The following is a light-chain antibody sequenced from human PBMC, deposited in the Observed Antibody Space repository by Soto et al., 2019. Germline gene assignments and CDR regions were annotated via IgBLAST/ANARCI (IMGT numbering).Light chain of an antibody. J-gene: IGKJ4*01. CDR3: QQYNSFPPT. V-gene: IGKV1-16*02. Sequence: DLQMTQSPSSLSASVGDTVSFTCRASQDISDSLAWFHQRPGEAPESLIYAASTLQSGVPSKFSGSGSGTDFTLTISNLQPEDFGTYYCQQYNSFPPTFGGGTKVEIK. CDR1: QDISDS. CDR2: AAS.